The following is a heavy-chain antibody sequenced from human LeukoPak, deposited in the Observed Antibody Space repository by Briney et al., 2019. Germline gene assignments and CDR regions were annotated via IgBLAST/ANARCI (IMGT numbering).Heavy chain of an antibody. D-gene: IGHD2-2*01. CDR3: ARLAGGASPPLREAFDI. CDR2: THPGDSDT. CDR1: GYHFASSW. V-gene: IGHV5-51*01. Sequence: GGSLKIPCKGFGYHFASSWNGWVRPMSGKGLEWIGITHPGDSDTIYCPSFQGQVTSSADKSRSTAHLQWSNLKASDTAMYYCARLAGGASPPLREAFDIWGQGTMGTGSS. J-gene: IGHJ3*02.